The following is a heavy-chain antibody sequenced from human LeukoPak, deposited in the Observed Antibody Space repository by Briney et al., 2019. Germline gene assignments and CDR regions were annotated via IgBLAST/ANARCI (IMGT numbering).Heavy chain of an antibody. J-gene: IGHJ6*03. CDR1: GGTFSSYA. Sequence: SVKVSCKASGGTFSSYAISWVRQAPGQGLEWMGGIIPIFGTANYAQKFQGRVTITADESTSTAYMELSSLRSEDTAVYYCARQWLVQGRYYYMDVWGKGTTVTVSS. CDR3: ARQWLVQGRYYYMDV. D-gene: IGHD6-19*01. CDR2: IIPIFGTA. V-gene: IGHV1-69*13.